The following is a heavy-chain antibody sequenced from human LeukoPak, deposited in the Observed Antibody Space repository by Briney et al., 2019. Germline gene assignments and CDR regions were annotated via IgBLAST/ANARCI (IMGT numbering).Heavy chain of an antibody. J-gene: IGHJ6*02. D-gene: IGHD4-17*01. CDR3: ARDMDYGDYYYYGMDV. V-gene: IGHV4-4*07. Sequence: SETLSLTCTVSGGSISSYYWSWIRQPAGKGLEWIGRIYTSGSTNYNPSLKSRVTMSVDTSKNQFSLMLSSVTAADTAVYYCARDMDYGDYYYYGMDVWGQGTTVTVSS. CDR1: GGSISSYY. CDR2: IYTSGST.